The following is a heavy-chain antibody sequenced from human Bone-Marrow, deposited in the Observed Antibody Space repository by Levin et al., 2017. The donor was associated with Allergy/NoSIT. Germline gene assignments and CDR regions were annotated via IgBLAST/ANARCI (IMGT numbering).Heavy chain of an antibody. Sequence: GESLKISCAASGFTFSNSWMSCVRQAPGKGLEWVANIKEDGSEKYYVDSVKGRFTISRDNAKNSLYVQMNSLRAEDTAVYYCARDQFRRATIGARWFDPWGQGTLVTVSS. CDR3: ARDQFRRATIGARWFDP. CDR1: GFTFSNSW. V-gene: IGHV3-7*01. J-gene: IGHJ5*02. D-gene: IGHD5-24*01. CDR2: IKEDGSEK.